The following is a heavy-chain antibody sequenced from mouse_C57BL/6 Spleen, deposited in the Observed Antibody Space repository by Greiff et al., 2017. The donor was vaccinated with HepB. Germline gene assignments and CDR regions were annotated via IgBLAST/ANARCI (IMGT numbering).Heavy chain of an antibody. D-gene: IGHD2-5*01. V-gene: IGHV5-17*01. Sequence: EVKLVESGGGLVKPGGSLKLSCAASGFPFSDYGMHWVRQAPKKGLEWVADISSGSSTIYYADTVKGRFTISRDNAKNTLFLQMTSLRSEDTAMYYCARPSSNSYYFDYWGQGTTLTVSS. CDR1: GFPFSDYG. J-gene: IGHJ2*01. CDR3: ARPSSNSYYFDY. CDR2: ISSGSSTI.